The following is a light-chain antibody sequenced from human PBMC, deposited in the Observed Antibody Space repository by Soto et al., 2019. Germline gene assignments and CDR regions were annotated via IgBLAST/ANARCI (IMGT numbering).Light chain of an antibody. V-gene: IGLV2-11*01. J-gene: IGLJ2*01. CDR1: SGDIGGYNY. Sequence: QSVLTQPSSVSGSPGQSVTISCTGASGDIGGYNYVSWYQHHPGKAPKLIIFDVNKRPSGVPDRFSGSKSGNTASLSISGLQPEDEADYYCCSYAGSSLVFGGGTKLTVL. CDR3: CSYAGSSLV. CDR2: DVN.